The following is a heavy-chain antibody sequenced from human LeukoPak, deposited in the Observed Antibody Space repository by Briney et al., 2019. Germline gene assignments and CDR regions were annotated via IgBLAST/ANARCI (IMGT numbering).Heavy chain of an antibody. V-gene: IGHV3-15*01. CDR2: IKSKTDGGTT. J-gene: IGHJ4*02. CDR3: TTDYRRVWFGELLQAY. CDR1: GFTFSNAW. D-gene: IGHD3-10*01. Sequence: GGSLRLPCAASGFTFSNAWMSWVRQAPGKGLEWVGRIKSKTDGGTTDYAAPVKGRFTISRDDSKNTLYLQMNSLKTEDTAVYYCTTDYRRVWFGELLQAYWGQGTLVTVSS.